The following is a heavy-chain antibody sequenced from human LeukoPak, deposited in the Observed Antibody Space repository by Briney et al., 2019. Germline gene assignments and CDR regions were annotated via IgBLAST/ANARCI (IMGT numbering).Heavy chain of an antibody. D-gene: IGHD3-22*01. Sequence: HPGGSLRLSCAASGFAFSSYWMSWVRQAPGKGLEWVANIKQDGSEKYYVDSVKGRFTISRDNAKNSLYLQMNSLRAEDTAVYYCARDCPRWYYYDSSGYIDYWGQGTLVTVSS. V-gene: IGHV3-7*03. CDR3: ARDCPRWYYYDSSGYIDY. CDR2: IKQDGSEK. CDR1: GFAFSSYW. J-gene: IGHJ4*02.